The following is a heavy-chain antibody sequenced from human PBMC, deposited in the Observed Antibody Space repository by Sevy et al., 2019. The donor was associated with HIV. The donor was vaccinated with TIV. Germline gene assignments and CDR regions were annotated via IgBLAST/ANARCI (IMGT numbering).Heavy chain of an antibody. Sequence: GGSPRLSCAASGFTFSSYDMHWVRQATGKGLEWVSAIGTAGDTYYPGSVKGRFTISRENAKNSLYLQMNSLRAGDTAVYYCARARLPQGGLDYWGQGTLVTVSS. CDR3: ARARLPQGGLDY. J-gene: IGHJ4*02. D-gene: IGHD5-12*01. V-gene: IGHV3-13*01. CDR1: GFTFSSYD. CDR2: IGTAGDT.